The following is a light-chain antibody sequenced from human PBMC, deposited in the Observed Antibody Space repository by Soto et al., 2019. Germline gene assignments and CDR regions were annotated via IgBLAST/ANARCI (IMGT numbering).Light chain of an antibody. V-gene: IGKV3-15*01. CDR2: GAS. Sequence: IVLTLSPATVSVSPGEGATLSCRASQSVSSNLAWYQQKPGQAPRLLIYGASTRATGIPARFSGSGSGTEFTLTISSLQSEDFAVYYCQQYNNWLGTFGQGTKVDIK. CDR3: QQYNNWLGT. J-gene: IGKJ1*01. CDR1: QSVSSN.